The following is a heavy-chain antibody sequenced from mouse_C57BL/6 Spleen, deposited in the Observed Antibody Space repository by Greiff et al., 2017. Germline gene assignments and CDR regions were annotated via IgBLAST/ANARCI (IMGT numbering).Heavy chain of an antibody. D-gene: IGHD1-1*01. V-gene: IGHV3-6*01. CDR3: ARAHGSYFDY. CDR1: GYSITSGYY. J-gene: IGHJ2*01. Sequence: EVQRVESGPGLVKPSQSLSLTCSVTGYSITSGYYWNWIRQFPGNKLEWMGYISYDGSNNYNPSLKNRISITRDTSKNQFFLKLNSVTTEDTATYYCARAHGSYFDYWGQGTTLTVSS. CDR2: ISYDGSN.